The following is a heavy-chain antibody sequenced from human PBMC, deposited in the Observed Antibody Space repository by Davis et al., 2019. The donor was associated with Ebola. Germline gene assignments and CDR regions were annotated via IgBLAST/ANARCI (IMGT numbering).Heavy chain of an antibody. J-gene: IGHJ6*02. Sequence: SETLSLTCTVSGGSISSYYWSWIRQPPGKGLEWIGYIYYSGSTNYNPSLKSRVTISVDTSKNQFSLKLSSVTAADTAVYYCARDPRFLEWLSILNYGMDVWGQGTTVTVSS. V-gene: IGHV4-59*01. CDR1: GGSISSYY. D-gene: IGHD3-3*01. CDR2: IYYSGST. CDR3: ARDPRFLEWLSILNYGMDV.